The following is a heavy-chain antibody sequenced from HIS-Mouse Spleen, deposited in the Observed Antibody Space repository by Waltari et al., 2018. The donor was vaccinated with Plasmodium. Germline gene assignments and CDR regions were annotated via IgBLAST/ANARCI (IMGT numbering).Heavy chain of an antibody. CDR1: GFTFSGYW. D-gene: IGHD6-13*01. V-gene: IGHV3-7*01. CDR2: RKQDGSEK. CDR3: ASSWYWYFDL. Sequence: EVQLVESGGGLVQPGGSLRLSCAASGFTFSGYWMSWVRQAPGKGLEGVANRKQDGSEKYYGDSVKGRFTIPSDNAKNSLYLQMNSLRAEDTAVYYCASSWYWYFDLWGRGTLVTVSS. J-gene: IGHJ2*01.